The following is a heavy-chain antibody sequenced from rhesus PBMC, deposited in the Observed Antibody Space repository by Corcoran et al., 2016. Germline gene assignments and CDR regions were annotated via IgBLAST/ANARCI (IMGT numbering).Heavy chain of an antibody. Sequence: VEQLVESGGGLVQPGASLRLSCAASEFTSSYYEMHWFRQPPGKGLEWVSAISIGGGTYYTDSVKGLFTISRDNAKNSLYLKMNSLRAEDTAVYYCARGPPYEYSFDYWGQGVLVTVSS. CDR2: ISIGGGT. J-gene: IGHJ4*01. CDR3: ARGPPYEYSFDY. CDR1: EFTSSYYE. V-gene: IGHV3-132*01. D-gene: IGHD4-23*01.